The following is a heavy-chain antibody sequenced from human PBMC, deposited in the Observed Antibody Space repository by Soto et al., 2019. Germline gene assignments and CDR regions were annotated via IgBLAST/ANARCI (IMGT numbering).Heavy chain of an antibody. V-gene: IGHV4-34*01. CDR1: GGSFSGYY. J-gene: IGHJ6*02. CDR3: ARVRTVTATFYYYYGMAV. CDR2: INHSGRT. D-gene: IGHD2-21*02. Sequence: PSETLSLTCAVYGGSFSGYYWSWIRQPPGKGLEWIGEINHSGRTNYNPSLKSRVTISVDTSKNQFSLKLSSVTAADTAVFYCARVRTVTATFYYYYGMAVWGQGTTAPVSS.